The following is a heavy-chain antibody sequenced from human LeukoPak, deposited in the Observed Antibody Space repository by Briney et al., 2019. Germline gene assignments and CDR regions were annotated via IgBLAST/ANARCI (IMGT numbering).Heavy chain of an antibody. CDR2: ITSSSSYT. J-gene: IGHJ6*03. CDR3: VRVKSVNYDYYMDV. V-gene: IGHV3-21*01. D-gene: IGHD5/OR15-5a*01. Sequence: GGSLRLSCAASEFIFRSYSMNWVRQAPGKGLEWVSSITSSSSYTYYAESVKGRLTVSRDNAKNSLYLQINSLRAEDSAVYYCVRVKSVNYDYYMDVWGKGTTVTVSS. CDR1: EFIFRSYS.